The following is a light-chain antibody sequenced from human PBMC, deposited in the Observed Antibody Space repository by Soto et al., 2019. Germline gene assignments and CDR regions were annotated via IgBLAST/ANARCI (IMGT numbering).Light chain of an antibody. V-gene: IGKV1-33*01. J-gene: IGKJ4*01. CDR1: QDIGNY. CDR2: EAS. Sequence: DIQMTQSPSSLSASVGDRVTITCQASQDIGNYLNWYQQKPGKAPKLLIYEASNLETGVPSRFSGSVSGTDFTFTIRGLQPEDTATYYCQQYENPLLTFGGGTKVEIK. CDR3: QQYENPLLT.